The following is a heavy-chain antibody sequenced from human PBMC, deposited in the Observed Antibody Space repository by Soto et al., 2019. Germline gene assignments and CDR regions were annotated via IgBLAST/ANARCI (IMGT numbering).Heavy chain of an antibody. J-gene: IGHJ6*02. CDR3: AEDRVVVVAATPLYYYGMDV. V-gene: IGHV3-30*18. Sequence: CLRLSCVASGFTFSSYGMHWVRQAPGKGLEWVAVISYDGSNKYYADSVKGRFTISRDNSKNTLYLQMNSLRAEDTAVYYCAEDRVVVVAATPLYYYGMDVWGQGTTVTVSS. D-gene: IGHD2-15*01. CDR1: GFTFSSYG. CDR2: ISYDGSNK.